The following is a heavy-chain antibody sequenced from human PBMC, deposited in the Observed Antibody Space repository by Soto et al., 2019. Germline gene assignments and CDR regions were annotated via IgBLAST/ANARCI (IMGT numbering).Heavy chain of an antibody. J-gene: IGHJ6*02. V-gene: IGHV3-48*02. CDR3: ARPTRYYYDSSGYSYYYYYGMDV. CDR2: ISSSSSTI. D-gene: IGHD3-22*01. Sequence: GGSLRLSCAPSAFTFSSYSMNWVRQAPGTGLEWVSYISSSSSTIYYADSVEGRFTISSDNAKNSLYLQMNSLRDEDMAVYYCARPTRYYYDSSGYSYYYYYGMDVWGQGTTVTVSS. CDR1: AFTFSSYS.